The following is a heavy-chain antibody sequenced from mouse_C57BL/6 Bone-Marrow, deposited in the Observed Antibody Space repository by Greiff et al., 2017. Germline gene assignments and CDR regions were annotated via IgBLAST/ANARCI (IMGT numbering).Heavy chain of an antibody. D-gene: IGHD1-1*01. Sequence: QVLLQQSGAELARPGASVKLSCKASGYTFTSYGISWVKQRTGQGLEWIGEIYPRSGNTYYNEKFKGKATLTADKSSSTAYMELRSLTSEDSAVYFCARKVYYGSSYAMDYWGQGTSVTVSS. CDR3: ARKVYYGSSYAMDY. CDR2: IYPRSGNT. V-gene: IGHV1-81*01. CDR1: GYTFTSYG. J-gene: IGHJ4*01.